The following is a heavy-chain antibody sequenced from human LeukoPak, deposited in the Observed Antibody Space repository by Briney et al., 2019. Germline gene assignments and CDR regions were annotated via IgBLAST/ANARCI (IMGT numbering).Heavy chain of an antibody. J-gene: IGHJ3*02. D-gene: IGHD6-6*01. V-gene: IGHV4-34*01. CDR3: ARGLRTLIAARPSAFDI. CDR1: GGSFSGYY. Sequence: SETLSLTCAVYGGSFSGYYWSWIRQPPGKGLEWFGEINHSGNTNDHPSLKSRVTISVDTSKNQFSLKLSSVTAADTAVYYCARGLRTLIAARPSAFDIWGQGTMVTVSS. CDR2: INHSGNT.